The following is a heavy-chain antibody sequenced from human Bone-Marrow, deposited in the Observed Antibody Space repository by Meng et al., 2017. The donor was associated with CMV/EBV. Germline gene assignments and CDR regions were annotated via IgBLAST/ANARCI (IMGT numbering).Heavy chain of an antibody. V-gene: IGHV3-11*01. CDR2: ISSSGSTI. Sequence: GGSLRLSCAASGFTFSDYYMSWIRQAPGKGLEWVSYISSSGSTIYYADSVKGRFTISRDNAKNSLYLQMNSLRAEDMALYYCAKETIELGYCSSTSCLGDAFDIWGQGTMVTVSS. D-gene: IGHD2-2*01. CDR1: GFTFSDYY. CDR3: AKETIELGYCSSTSCLGDAFDI. J-gene: IGHJ3*02.